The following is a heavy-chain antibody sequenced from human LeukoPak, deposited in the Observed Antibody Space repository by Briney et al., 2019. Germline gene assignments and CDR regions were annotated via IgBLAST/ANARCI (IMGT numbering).Heavy chain of an antibody. J-gene: IGHJ3*02. D-gene: IGHD3-22*01. CDR3: ARRGPYDSSGYYLGAFDI. CDR2: IYSGGNT. CDR1: GLTLSSHS. Sequence: SGGSLTHSYTVSGLTLSSHSWRWVRQAPGEGVEWGAFIYSGGNTHYSDSVKGRFTISRDNAKNSLYLQMNSLRAEDTAVYYCARRGPYDSSGYYLGAFDIWGQGTMVTVSS. V-gene: IGHV3-53*01.